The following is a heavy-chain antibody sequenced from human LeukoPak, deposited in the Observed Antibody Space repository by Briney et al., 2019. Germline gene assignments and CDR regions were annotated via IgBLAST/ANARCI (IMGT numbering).Heavy chain of an antibody. D-gene: IGHD6-13*01. CDR2: ISWNRGSI. J-gene: IGHJ2*01. CDR3: AKGGAAADNYWYFDL. V-gene: IGHV3-9*01. CDR1: GFTFDDYG. Sequence: GGSVRLSCADSGFTFDDYGMHWVRQAPGKGLEWVSGISWNRGSIGYADSVKGRFTISRDTAQNSLYLQMNSLRPEDTAFYCAKGGAAADNYWYFDLWGRGTLVTVSS.